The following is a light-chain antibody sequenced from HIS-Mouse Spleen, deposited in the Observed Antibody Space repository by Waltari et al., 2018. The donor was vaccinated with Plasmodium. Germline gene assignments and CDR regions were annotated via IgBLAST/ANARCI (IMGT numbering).Light chain of an antibody. Sequence: SYELTQPPSVSVSPGQTASITCSGDKLGEKYACWYPQKPGQSPVLVIDQDSKRPSGIPAPFSASNSGNTATLTISGTQALDEADYYCQAWDSSTVVFGGGTKLTVL. J-gene: IGLJ2*01. V-gene: IGLV3-1*01. CDR3: QAWDSSTVV. CDR1: KLGEKY. CDR2: QDS.